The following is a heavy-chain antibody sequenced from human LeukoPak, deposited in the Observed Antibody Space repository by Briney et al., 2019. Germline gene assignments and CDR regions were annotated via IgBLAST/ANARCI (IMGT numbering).Heavy chain of an antibody. J-gene: IGHJ4*02. Sequence: SETLSLTCTVSGGSISSSSYYWGWIRQPPGKGLEWIGSIYYSGSTYYNPSLKSRVTISVDTSKNQFSLKLSSVTAADTAVYYCARGAAATYWGQGTLVAVSS. V-gene: IGHV4-39*07. CDR3: ARGAAATY. CDR1: GGSISSSSYY. D-gene: IGHD6-13*01. CDR2: IYYSGST.